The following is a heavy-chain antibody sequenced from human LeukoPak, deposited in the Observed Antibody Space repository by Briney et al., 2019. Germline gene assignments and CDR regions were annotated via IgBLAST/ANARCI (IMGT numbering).Heavy chain of an antibody. V-gene: IGHV4-31*03. D-gene: IGHD3-10*01. CDR1: GGSLSSGGYY. CDR2: IYYCGST. CDR3: AGSGSPPGAFDI. Sequence: PSETLSLTCPVSGGSLSSGGYYWSWIRQHPGKGLEWIGYIYYCGSTYYNPSLKSRVTISVDTSKNQFSLKLSSVTAADTAVYYCAGSGSPPGAFDIWGQGTMVTVSS. J-gene: IGHJ3*02.